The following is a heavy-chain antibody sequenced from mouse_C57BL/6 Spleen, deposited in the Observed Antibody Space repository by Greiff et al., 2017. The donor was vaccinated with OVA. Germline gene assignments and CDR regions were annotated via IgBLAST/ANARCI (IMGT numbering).Heavy chain of an antibody. D-gene: IGHD2-13*01. J-gene: IGHJ3*01. CDR2: IRNKDNNHAT. CDR3: TGGDPFAY. CDR1: GFTFSDAW. V-gene: IGHV6-6*01. Sequence: EVKLEESGGGLVQPGGSMKLSCAASGFTFSDAWMDWVRQSPEKGLEWVSEIRNKDNNHATYYAESVKGRFTISRDDSKSSVYLQMNSLRAEDTGIYYCTGGDPFAYWGQGTLVTVSA.